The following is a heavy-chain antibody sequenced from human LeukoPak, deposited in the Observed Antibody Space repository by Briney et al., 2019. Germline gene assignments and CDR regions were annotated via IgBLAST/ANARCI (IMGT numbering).Heavy chain of an antibody. CDR2: ISAYNGNT. J-gene: IGHJ4*02. CDR1: GYSFSSYG. V-gene: IGHV1-18*01. Sequence: GESLKISCKGSGYSFSSYGISWVRQAPGQGLEWMGWISAYNGNTNYAQKLQGRVTMTTDTSTSTAYMDLSRLRSDDTAVYFCARDRAEYGGNSLGYWGQGTLVSVSS. D-gene: IGHD4-23*01. CDR3: ARDRAEYGGNSLGY.